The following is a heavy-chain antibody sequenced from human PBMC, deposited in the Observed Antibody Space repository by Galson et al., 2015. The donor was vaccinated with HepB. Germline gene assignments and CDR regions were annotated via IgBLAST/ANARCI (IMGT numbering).Heavy chain of an antibody. J-gene: IGHJ4*02. D-gene: IGHD7-27*01. Sequence: CAISGDSVSSNTVGWNWIRQSPPRGLEWLGRTYYRSKWSTDYAVSVKSRITINPDTSKNQFSLQLNSVTPEDTAVYYRAKSIHLGRGFDSWGQGTLVTVSS. CDR2: TYYRSKWST. V-gene: IGHV6-1*01. CDR3: AKSIHLGRGFDS. CDR1: GDSVSSNTVG.